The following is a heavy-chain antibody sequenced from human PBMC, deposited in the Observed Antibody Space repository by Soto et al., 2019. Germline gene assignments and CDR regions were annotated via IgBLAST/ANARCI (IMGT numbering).Heavy chain of an antibody. CDR2: ISYDGSNK. Sequence: QVQLVESGGGVVQPGRSLRLSCAASGFTFRHYGIHWVRQAPGKGLEWLAVISYDGSNKHYADYVKGRFTVSRDNSKNTLYLQMNSLRAEDTAVYFWARYSGKYQGPIDYWGQGTLVTVSS. J-gene: IGHJ4*02. CDR1: GFTFRHYG. CDR3: ARYSGKYQGPIDY. V-gene: IGHV3-30*03. D-gene: IGHD1-26*01.